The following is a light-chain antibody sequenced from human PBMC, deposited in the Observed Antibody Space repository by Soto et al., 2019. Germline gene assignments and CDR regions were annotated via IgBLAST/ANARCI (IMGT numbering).Light chain of an antibody. J-gene: IGKJ1*01. CDR3: QQSFSYPPWT. CDR1: QNIKTY. Sequence: DIQMTQSPSSLSASVGDSVTITCRASQNIKTYLNWYQQKPGKAPNLLIYAASSLHSGVPSRFSGSGSGTDFTLTISSLQPEDCAPYYCQQSFSYPPWTFGQGTKVEIK. V-gene: IGKV1-39*01. CDR2: AAS.